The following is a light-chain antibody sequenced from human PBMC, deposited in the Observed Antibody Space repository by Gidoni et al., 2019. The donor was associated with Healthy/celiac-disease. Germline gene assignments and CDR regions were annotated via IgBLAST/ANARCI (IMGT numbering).Light chain of an antibody. CDR1: QGISSY. J-gene: IGKJ2*01. V-gene: IGKV1-39*01. CDR2: AAS. CDR3: QQSYSTPMST. Sequence: MQMSQSPPSLSASVGDRVTITCRASQGISSYVNWYQQKPGNAAKLLIYAASSLQSGVPSRFSGSGSGTDFTLTISSLQAAEFATYYCQQSYSTPMSTFXQXTKLEIK.